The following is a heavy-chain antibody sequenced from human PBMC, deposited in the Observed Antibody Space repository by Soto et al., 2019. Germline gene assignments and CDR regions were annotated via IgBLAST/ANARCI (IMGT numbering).Heavy chain of an antibody. V-gene: IGHV3-30*18. J-gene: IGHJ4*02. Sequence: QVQLVESGGGVVQPGRSLRLSCAASGFTFSYYGMHWVRQAPGKGLECVALVSSDGSNLFYADSVKGRLTISRDNSKNTLYLQMNSLRAEDTAVYYCAKNTGGNSYYFDFWGQGTLVTVSS. CDR1: GFTFSYYG. D-gene: IGHD2-21*01. CDR3: AKNTGGNSYYFDF. CDR2: VSSDGSNL.